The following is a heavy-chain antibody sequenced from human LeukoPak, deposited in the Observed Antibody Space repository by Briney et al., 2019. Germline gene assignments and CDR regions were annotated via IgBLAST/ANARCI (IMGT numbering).Heavy chain of an antibody. CDR3: AREEGIAAAEPYYYYYYYMDV. Sequence: TGGSLRLSCAASGFTFSSYSMNWVRQAPGKGLEWVSYISSSSSTIYYADSVKGRFTISRDNAKNSLYLQMNSLRAEDTAVYYCAREEGIAAAEPYYYYYYYMDVWGKGTTVTVSS. CDR1: GFTFSSYS. CDR2: ISSSSSTI. V-gene: IGHV3-48*04. J-gene: IGHJ6*03. D-gene: IGHD6-13*01.